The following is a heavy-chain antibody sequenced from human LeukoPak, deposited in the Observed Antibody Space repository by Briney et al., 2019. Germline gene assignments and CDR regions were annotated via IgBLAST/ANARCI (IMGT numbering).Heavy chain of an antibody. CDR3: ARDPRLRLKRSGWFDP. V-gene: IGHV3-11*04. CDR2: ISSSGSPI. D-gene: IGHD4-17*01. CDR1: GFVFSDYY. Sequence: NSGGSLRLSCAASGFVFSDYYMSWIRQAPGKGLEWVSYISSSGSPIYYAESVKGRFTISRDNAKNSLYLQMNSLRTEDTAVYYCARDPRLRLKRSGWFDPWGQGTLVTVSS. J-gene: IGHJ5*02.